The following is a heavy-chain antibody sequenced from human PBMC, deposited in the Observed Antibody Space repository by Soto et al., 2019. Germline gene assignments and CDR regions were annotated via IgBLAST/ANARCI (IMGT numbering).Heavy chain of an antibody. CDR2: TYYRTRWYY. Sequence: PSPTLSLTCVISGDSVSSNSAAWNWIRQSPSRGLEWLGRTYYRTRWYYDYAVSVRSRITVNPDTSKNQFSLQLTSVTPEDTAVYYCAGTTSHYWYCMDVWGKGTTVTVSS. V-gene: IGHV6-1*01. J-gene: IGHJ6*03. CDR1: GDSVSSNSAA. D-gene: IGHD1-7*01. CDR3: AGTTSHYWYCMDV.